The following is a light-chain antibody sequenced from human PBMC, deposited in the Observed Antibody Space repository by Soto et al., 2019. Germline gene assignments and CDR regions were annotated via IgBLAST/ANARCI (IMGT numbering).Light chain of an antibody. CDR3: QQYRSYPRT. Sequence: DIQMTQSPSSLSASVGDTVTITCRASQSISNFLGWLQQKPGKPPKSLIYTAWSLASGVPTRFRGSGSGTQFTLTINDLQPEDFATYYCQQYRSYPRTFGQGTKVEIK. J-gene: IGKJ1*01. CDR2: TAW. V-gene: IGKV1-16*01. CDR1: QSISNF.